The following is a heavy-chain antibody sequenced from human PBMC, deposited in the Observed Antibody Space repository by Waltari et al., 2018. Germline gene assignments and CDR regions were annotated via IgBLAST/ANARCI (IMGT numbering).Heavy chain of an antibody. J-gene: IGHJ4*02. V-gene: IGHV3-23*01. CDR1: GFTFSRFS. Sequence: QLLESGGGLVEPGGSLRLSCVGSGFTFSRFSIGWVRQAPGKGLEWISAFSNAGRTYYAASVRGRFTVIRDDDKSTLYMQMDDLRVEDTAVYYCAKDHPTSGWPAFEVWGQGTVVTVSS. D-gene: IGHD6-19*01. CDR2: FSNAGRT. CDR3: AKDHPTSGWPAFEV.